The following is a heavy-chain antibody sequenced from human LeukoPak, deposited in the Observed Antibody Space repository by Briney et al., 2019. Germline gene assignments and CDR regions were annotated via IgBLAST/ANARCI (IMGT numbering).Heavy chain of an antibody. Sequence: SVTVSCKASGGTFSSYAISWVRQAPGQGLEWMGRIIPILGIANYAQKFQGRVTITADKSTSTAYMELISLSAEDTAVYYCARSGYSYGSYFDYWGQGTLVTVSS. CDR2: IIPILGIA. V-gene: IGHV1-69*04. D-gene: IGHD5-18*01. CDR3: ARSGYSYGSYFDY. J-gene: IGHJ4*02. CDR1: GGTFSSYA.